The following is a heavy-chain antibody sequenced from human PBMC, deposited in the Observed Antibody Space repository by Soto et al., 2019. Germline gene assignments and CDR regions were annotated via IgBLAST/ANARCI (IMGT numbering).Heavy chain of an antibody. Sequence: GGSLRLSCAASGFTFSSYWMSWVRQAPGKGLEWVANIKQDGSEKYYVDSVKGRFTISRDNAKNSLYLQMNSLRAEDTAVYYCARLAAQSYYDFWIGYYSPIDYWGQGTLVTVSS. CDR3: ARLAAQSYYDFWIGYYSPIDY. J-gene: IGHJ4*02. D-gene: IGHD3-3*01. CDR1: GFTFSSYW. V-gene: IGHV3-7*01. CDR2: IKQDGSEK.